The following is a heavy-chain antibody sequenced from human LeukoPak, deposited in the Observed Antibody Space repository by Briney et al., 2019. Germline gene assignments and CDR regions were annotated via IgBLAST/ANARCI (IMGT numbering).Heavy chain of an antibody. Sequence: GGSLRLSCAASGFSFSSYALHWVRQAPDKGLEWVAVISYDGSNKYYADSVKGRFTISRDNSKNTLYLQMNSLRAEDTAVYYCARDSHWNDALQFDYWGQGTLVTVSS. CDR1: GFSFSSYA. CDR2: ISYDGSNK. CDR3: ARDSHWNDALQFDY. V-gene: IGHV3-30-3*01. D-gene: IGHD1-1*01. J-gene: IGHJ4*02.